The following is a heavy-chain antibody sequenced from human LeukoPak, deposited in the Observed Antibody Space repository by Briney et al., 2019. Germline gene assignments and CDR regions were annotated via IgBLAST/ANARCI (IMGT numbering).Heavy chain of an antibody. V-gene: IGHV3-30*04. CDR2: ISDDGSNK. CDR3: ARAFSTTAFDS. J-gene: IGHJ4*02. D-gene: IGHD4-17*01. Sequence: GGSLRLSCAASGFTFSSYAMNWVRQAPGKGLEWVAVISDDGSNKYDADSVEGRFTISRDNSKNTPYLQMNSLRAEDTAVYYCARAFSTTAFDSWGQGTLVTVSS. CDR1: GFTFSSYA.